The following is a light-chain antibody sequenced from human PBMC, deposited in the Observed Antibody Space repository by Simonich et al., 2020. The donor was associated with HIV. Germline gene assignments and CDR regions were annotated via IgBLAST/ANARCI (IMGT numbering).Light chain of an antibody. Sequence: EIVMTQSPATLSMSPGERATLSCRSSQSVSSYLAWYQHKPGQDPRLLIYGASTRATGIPARFSGSGSGTEFTLTISSLQSEDFAVYYCQQYDTWWTFGQGTKVEIK. CDR2: GAS. CDR3: QQYDTWWT. CDR1: QSVSSY. J-gene: IGKJ1*01. V-gene: IGKV3-15*01.